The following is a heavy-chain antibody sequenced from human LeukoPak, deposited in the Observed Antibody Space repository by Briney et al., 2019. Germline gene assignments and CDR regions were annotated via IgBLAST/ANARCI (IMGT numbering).Heavy chain of an antibody. CDR3: ARVAAGTTFYYMDV. CDR1: GFTFSSYS. V-gene: IGHV3-21*01. D-gene: IGHD6-13*01. Sequence: PGGSLRLSCAASGFTFSSYSMNWVRQAPGKGLEWVSSISSSSSYINYADSVKGRFTISRDNAKNSLYLQMNSLRAEDTAVYYCARVAAGTTFYYMDVWGKGTTVTISS. J-gene: IGHJ6*03. CDR2: ISSSSSYI.